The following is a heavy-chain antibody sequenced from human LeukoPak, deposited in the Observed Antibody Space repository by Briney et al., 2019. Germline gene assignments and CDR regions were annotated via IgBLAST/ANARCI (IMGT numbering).Heavy chain of an antibody. CDR3: AKDYTSGWYLNY. Sequence: GGSLRLSCAASAFTFSTYAMNWVRQAPGKGLEWVSSISGSGTVTYYADSVKGRFTISRDNSKNTLFLQMNSLRAEDAAVYFCAKDYTSGWYLNYWGQGTLVTVSS. D-gene: IGHD6-19*01. CDR1: AFTFSTYA. J-gene: IGHJ4*02. CDR2: ISGSGTVT. V-gene: IGHV3-23*01.